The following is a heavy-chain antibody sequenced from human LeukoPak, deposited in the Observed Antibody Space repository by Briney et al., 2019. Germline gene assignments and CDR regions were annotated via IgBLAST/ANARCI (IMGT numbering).Heavy chain of an antibody. D-gene: IGHD2-21*02. V-gene: IGHV4-59*01. J-gene: IGHJ4*02. Sequence: PSETLSLICTVSGGSISSYYWSWIRQPPGKGLDWIGYIYYKGISGSTNYNPSLNSRVTISADMSKKQLSLRLSSVTAADTAVYYCARALNDYYFDYWGQGALVTVSS. CDR3: ARALNDYYFDY. CDR2: IYYKGISGST. CDR1: GGSISSYY.